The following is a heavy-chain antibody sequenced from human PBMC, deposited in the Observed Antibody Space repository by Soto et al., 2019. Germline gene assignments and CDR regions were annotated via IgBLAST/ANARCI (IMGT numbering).Heavy chain of an antibody. CDR2: ISGSGGST. D-gene: IGHD3-3*01. CDR1: GFTFSSYA. CDR3: AKETSVLEWLSTIPDY. J-gene: IGHJ4*02. V-gene: IGHV3-23*01. Sequence: PGGSLRLSCAASGFTFSSYAMSWVRQAPGKGLEWVSAISGSGGSTYYADSVKGRFTISRDNSKNTLYLQMNSLRAEDTAVYYCAKETSVLEWLSTIPDYWGQGTLVTVSS.